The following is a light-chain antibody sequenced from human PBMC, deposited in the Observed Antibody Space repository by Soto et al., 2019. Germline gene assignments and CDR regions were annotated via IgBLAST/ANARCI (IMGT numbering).Light chain of an antibody. CDR1: SSNIGSNT. V-gene: IGLV1-44*01. J-gene: IGLJ1*01. CDR3: AARDDSLNGYV. Sequence: QLVLTQPPSASGTPGQGVTISCSGSSSNIGSNTVNWYQQLPGTAPKLLIYSNNQRPSGVPDRFSGSKSGTSASLAISGLQSEDEADYYCAARDDSLNGYVFGTGTKLTVL. CDR2: SNN.